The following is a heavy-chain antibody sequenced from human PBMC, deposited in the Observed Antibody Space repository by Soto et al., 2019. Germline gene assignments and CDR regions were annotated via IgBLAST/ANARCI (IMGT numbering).Heavy chain of an antibody. D-gene: IGHD2-2*01. V-gene: IGHV1-8*01. Sequence: ASVKVSCKASGYTFTSYDINWVRQATGQGLEWMGWMNPNSGNTGYAQKFQGRVTMTRNTSISTAYMELSSLRSEDTAVYYCARADIVVVPAAMSAFDIWGQGTMVPVSS. CDR1: GYTFTSYD. J-gene: IGHJ3*02. CDR3: ARADIVVVPAAMSAFDI. CDR2: MNPNSGNT.